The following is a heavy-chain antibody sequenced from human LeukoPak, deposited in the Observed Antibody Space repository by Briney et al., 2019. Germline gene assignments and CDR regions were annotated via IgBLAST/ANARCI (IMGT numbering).Heavy chain of an antibody. CDR2: INPNSGGT. V-gene: IGHV1-2*04. CDR3: ARDRVYGSGSDAFDI. D-gene: IGHD3-10*01. CDR1: GYTFTGYY. J-gene: IGHJ3*02. Sequence: HGASVTVSCKASGYTFTGYYMHWVRQAPGQGLEWMGWINPNSGGTNYAQKFQGWVTMTRDTSISTAYMEPSRLRSDDTAVYYCARDRVYGSGSDAFDIWGQGTMVTVSS.